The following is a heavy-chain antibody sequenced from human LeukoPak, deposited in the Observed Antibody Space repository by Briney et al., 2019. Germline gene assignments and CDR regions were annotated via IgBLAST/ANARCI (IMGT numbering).Heavy chain of an antibody. J-gene: IGHJ4*02. CDR3: ARVRYNYGESDY. CDR1: GYSISSGYY. D-gene: IGHD5-18*01. V-gene: IGHV4-38-2*01. CDR2: IYHNGNT. Sequence: SETLSLTCAVSGYSISSGYYWGWIRPPPGKGLEWIGTIYHNGNTYYNPSLKSRVTISVDTSKNQFSLKLSSVTAADTAVYYCARVRYNYGESDYWGQGTLVTVSS.